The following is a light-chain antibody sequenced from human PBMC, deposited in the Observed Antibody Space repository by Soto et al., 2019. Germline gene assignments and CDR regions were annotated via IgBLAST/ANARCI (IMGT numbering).Light chain of an antibody. CDR2: SDD. V-gene: IGLV1-44*01. Sequence: QSVLIQPPSASGTPGQRVTISCSGSSSNIGSNAVSWYQHFPGTAPKVLIYSDDQRPSGVPDRFSGSKSGTSASLAISGLRAEDEADYCCAAWGDSLNTWVFGGGTKVTVL. CDR1: SSNIGSNA. CDR3: AAWGDSLNTWV. J-gene: IGLJ3*02.